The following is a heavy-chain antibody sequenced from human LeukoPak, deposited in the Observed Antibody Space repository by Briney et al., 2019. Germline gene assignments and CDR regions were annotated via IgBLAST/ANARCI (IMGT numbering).Heavy chain of an antibody. D-gene: IGHD6-13*01. J-gene: IGHJ5*02. Sequence: PGGSLRLSCAASGFTFDDYAMHWVRQAPGKGLEWVSGISWNSGSMDYADSVKGRFTISRDNAKNSLYLQMNSLRAEDTAVYYCAREGIAAADHRYDPWGQGTLVTVSS. CDR1: GFTFDDYA. V-gene: IGHV3-9*01. CDR2: ISWNSGSM. CDR3: AREGIAAADHRYDP.